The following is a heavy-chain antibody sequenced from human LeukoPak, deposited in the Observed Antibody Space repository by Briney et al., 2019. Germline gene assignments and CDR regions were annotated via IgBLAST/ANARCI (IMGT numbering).Heavy chain of an antibody. J-gene: IGHJ4*02. V-gene: IGHV4-59*08. D-gene: IGHD5-18*01. CDR1: GGSISSYY. Sequence: SETLSLTCTVSGGSISSYYWSWIRQPPGKGLEWIGYTYYNGNTDYNPSLKSRVTISVDTSKNQFSLKLTSVTAADTAVYFCARTQPFGYSYGPYFDYWGQGTLVTVSS. CDR3: ARTQPFGYSYGPYFDY. CDR2: TYYNGNT.